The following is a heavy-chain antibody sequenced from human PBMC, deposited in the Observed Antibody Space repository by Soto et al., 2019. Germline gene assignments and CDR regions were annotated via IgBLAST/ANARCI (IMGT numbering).Heavy chain of an antibody. CDR3: AKEQGGGKQWLVRVRPIDY. Sequence: GGSLRLSCAASGFTFSSYAMSWVRQAPGKGLEWVSAISGSGGSTYYADSVKGRFTISRDNSKNTLYLQMNSLRAEDTAVYYCAKEQGGGKQWLVRVRPIDYWGQGTLVTVSS. V-gene: IGHV3-23*01. D-gene: IGHD6-19*01. CDR1: GFTFSSYA. J-gene: IGHJ4*02. CDR2: ISGSGGST.